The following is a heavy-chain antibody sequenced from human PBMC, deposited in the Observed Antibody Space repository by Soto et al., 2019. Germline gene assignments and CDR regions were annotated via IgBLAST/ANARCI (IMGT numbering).Heavy chain of an antibody. CDR3: ARSIGGSSYYPPDY. D-gene: IGHD2-15*01. Sequence: QVQLVESGGGVVQPGGSLRLSCATSGFIFSTYGMQWVRQSPGEGLEWVAVMANDGSYQYYADSVKGRFTISRDNSKNMLYLQMDSLRREDTAVYYCARSIGGSSYYPPDYWGQGTLVTVSS. CDR2: MANDGSYQ. V-gene: IGHV3-30*03. CDR1: GFIFSTYG. J-gene: IGHJ4*02.